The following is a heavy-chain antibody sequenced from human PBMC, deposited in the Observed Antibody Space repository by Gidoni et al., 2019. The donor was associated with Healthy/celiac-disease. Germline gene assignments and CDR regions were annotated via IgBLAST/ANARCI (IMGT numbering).Heavy chain of an antibody. CDR3: ARETPTTVVTR. V-gene: IGHV4-34*01. CDR2: INHSGST. D-gene: IGHD4-17*01. J-gene: IGHJ4*02. Sequence: QVQLQQWGAGLLKPSETLSLPCAVYGGSFSGYYWSWIRQPPGKGLEWIGEINHSGSTNYNPSLKSRVTISVDTSKNQFSLKLSSVTAADTAVYYCARETPTTVVTRWGQGTLVTVSS. CDR1: GGSFSGYY.